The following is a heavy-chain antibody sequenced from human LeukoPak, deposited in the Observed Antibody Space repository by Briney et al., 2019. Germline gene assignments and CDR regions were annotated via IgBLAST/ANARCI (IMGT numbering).Heavy chain of an antibody. J-gene: IGHJ4*02. Sequence: SETLSLTCTVSGGSISSYYWSWIRQPAGKGLEWIGRSYTSGSTNYNPSLKSRVTMSVDTSKNQFSLKLNSVTAADTAVYYCARVAIAVAGASYYFDYWGQGTLVTVSS. V-gene: IGHV4-4*07. CDR2: SYTSGST. CDR1: GGSISSYY. D-gene: IGHD6-19*01. CDR3: ARVAIAVAGASYYFDY.